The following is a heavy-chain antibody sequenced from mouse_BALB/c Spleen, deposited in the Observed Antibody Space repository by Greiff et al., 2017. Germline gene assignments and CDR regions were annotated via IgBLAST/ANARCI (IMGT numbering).Heavy chain of an antibody. CDR2: IDPENGDT. D-gene: IGHD3-2*01. Sequence: VQLKESGAELVRSGASVKLSCTASGFNIKDYYMHWVKQRPEQGLEWIGWIDPENGDTEYAPKFQGKATMTADTSSNTAYMQLSSLTSEDSAVYYCARQLGLRRYAMDYWGQGTSVTVSS. J-gene: IGHJ4*01. CDR1: GFNIKDYY. CDR3: ARQLGLRRYAMDY. V-gene: IGHV14-4*02.